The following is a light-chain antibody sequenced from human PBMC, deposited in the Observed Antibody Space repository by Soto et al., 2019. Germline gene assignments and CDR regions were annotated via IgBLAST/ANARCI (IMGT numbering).Light chain of an antibody. J-gene: IGKJ1*01. Sequence: EIVLTQSPGTLSLSPGERATLSCRASQSVRSSYLAWYQQKLGQAPRLLIYGVSNRATGIPDRFSGSGSGTDFTLTLSRLESEDFAVYYYQQYGTSPRTFGQGTKVEIK. V-gene: IGKV3-20*01. CDR1: QSVRSSY. CDR3: QQYGTSPRT. CDR2: GVS.